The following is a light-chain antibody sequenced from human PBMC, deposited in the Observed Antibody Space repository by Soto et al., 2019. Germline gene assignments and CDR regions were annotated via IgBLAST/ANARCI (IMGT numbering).Light chain of an antibody. CDR3: SSYTSSSNPV. J-gene: IGLJ1*01. CDR1: SSDVGGYNY. CDR2: DVS. Sequence: QSVLTQPASVSGSPGQSITISCTGTSSDVGGYNYVSWYQQYPGKVPKLMIYDVSNRPSGISNRFSGSKSGNTASLTISGLQAEDKADYYCSSYTSSSNPVFGTGTKVTVL. V-gene: IGLV2-14*01.